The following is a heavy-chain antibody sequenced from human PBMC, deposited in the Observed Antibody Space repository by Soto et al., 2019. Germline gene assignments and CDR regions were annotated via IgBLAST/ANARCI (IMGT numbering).Heavy chain of an antibody. J-gene: IGHJ6*02. D-gene: IGHD3-16*01. CDR1: GFTFSSYA. V-gene: IGHV3-23*01. Sequence: PGGSLRLSCAASGFTFSSYAMTWVRQAPGEGLEWVSSISTTGGRVFYADSVKGRFTISRDNSNNTLYLQMNSLRAEDTDVYYWAKAKYAGGGFHYYYAMDVWGRGTTVTVSS. CDR2: ISTTGGRV. CDR3: AKAKYAGGGFHYYYAMDV.